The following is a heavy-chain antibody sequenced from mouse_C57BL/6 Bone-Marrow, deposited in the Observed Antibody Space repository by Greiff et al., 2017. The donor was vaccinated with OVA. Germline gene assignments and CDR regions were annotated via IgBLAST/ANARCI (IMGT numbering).Heavy chain of an antibody. V-gene: IGHV1-78*01. CDR1: GYTFTDHT. CDR2: IYPRVGST. CDR3: ARSDYYGSSYRYFDV. D-gene: IGHD1-1*01. J-gene: IGHJ1*03. Sequence: VQLQQSDAELVKPGASVKISCKVSGYTFTDHTIHWMKQRPEQGLEWIGYIYPRVGSTKYNEKFKGKATLTADKSSSTAYMQLNSLTSEDSAVYFCARSDYYGSSYRYFDVWGTGTTVTVSS.